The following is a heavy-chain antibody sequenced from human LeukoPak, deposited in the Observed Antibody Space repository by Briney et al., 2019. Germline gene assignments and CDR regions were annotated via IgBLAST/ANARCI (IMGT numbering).Heavy chain of an antibody. CDR2: IRYDGSNK. Sequence: GGSLRLSCAASGFTFSSYGMHWVREAPGKGLEWVAFIRYDGSNKYYADSVKGRFTISRDNSKNTLYLQMNSLRAEDTAVYYCAKDLITMISDYWGQGTLVTVSS. CDR3: AKDLITMISDY. J-gene: IGHJ4*02. V-gene: IGHV3-30*02. D-gene: IGHD3-22*01. CDR1: GFTFSSYG.